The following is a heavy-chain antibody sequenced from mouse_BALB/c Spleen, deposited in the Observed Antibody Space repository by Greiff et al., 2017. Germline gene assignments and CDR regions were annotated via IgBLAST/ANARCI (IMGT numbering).Heavy chain of an antibody. D-gene: IGHD6-1*01. J-gene: IGHJ4*01. CDR2: IYPSDSYT. V-gene: IGHV1-69*02. CDR1: GYTFTSYW. CDR3: TRGRKFHTPMDY. Sequence: QVQLQQPGAELVRPGASVKLSCKASGYTFTSYWINWVKQRPGQGLEWIGNIYPSDSYTNYNQKFKDKATLTVDKSSSTAYMQLSSPTSEDSAVYYCTRGRKFHTPMDYWGQGTSVTVSS.